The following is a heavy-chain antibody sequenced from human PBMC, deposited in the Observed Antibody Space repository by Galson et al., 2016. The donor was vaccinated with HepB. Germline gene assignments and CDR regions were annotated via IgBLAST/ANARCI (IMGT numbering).Heavy chain of an antibody. CDR3: ARDVQYRFDS. J-gene: IGHJ4*02. CDR1: GYTFTTSG. CDR2: IGTYSGNT. D-gene: IGHD2/OR15-2a*01. V-gene: IGHV1-18*01. Sequence: SCKASGYTFTTSGISWVRQAPGQGLEWMGWIGTYSGNTKYAQKFQGGLTLTIDSSTTTAYMELRSLRFDDTALYYCARDVQYRFDSWGQGTLVTVSS.